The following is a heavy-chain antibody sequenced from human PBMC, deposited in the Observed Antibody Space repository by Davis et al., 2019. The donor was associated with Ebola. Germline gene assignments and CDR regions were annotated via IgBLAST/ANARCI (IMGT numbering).Heavy chain of an antibody. V-gene: IGHV3-11*05. CDR1: GFTFSDYY. CDR2: ISSSSSYT. J-gene: IGHJ5*02. Sequence: GESLKISCAASGFTFSDYYMSWIRQAPGKGLEWVSYISSSSSYTNYADSVKGRFTISRDNSKNTLYLQMNSLRAEDTAVYYCAKDHEDTAMLWACNWFDPWSQGTLVTVSS. CDR3: AKDHEDTAMLWACNWFDP. D-gene: IGHD5-18*01.